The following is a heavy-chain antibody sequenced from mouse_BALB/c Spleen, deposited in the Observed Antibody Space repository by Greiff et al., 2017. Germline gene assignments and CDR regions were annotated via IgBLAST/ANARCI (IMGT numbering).Heavy chain of an antibody. V-gene: IGHV1-69*02. J-gene: IGHJ4*01. CDR1: GYTFTSYW. Sequence: QVQLQQPGAELVKPGASVKLSCKASGYTFTSYWMHWVKQRPGQGLEWIGEIDPSDSYTNYNQKFKGKATLTVDKSSSTAYMQLSSLTSEDSAVYYCARKDRYGGYAMDYWGQGTSVTVSS. CDR3: ARKDRYGGYAMDY. CDR2: IDPSDSYT. D-gene: IGHD2-14*01.